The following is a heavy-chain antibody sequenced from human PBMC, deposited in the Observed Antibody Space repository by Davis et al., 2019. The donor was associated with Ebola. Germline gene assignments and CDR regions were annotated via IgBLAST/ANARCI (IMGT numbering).Heavy chain of an antibody. CDR3: AREPQPLGGSCYSLGCYFDF. D-gene: IGHD2-15*01. CDR1: GYAFMTYD. Sequence: ASVKVSCKASGYAFMTYDINWVRQATGQGLEWMGWMNPNSGNTGYAEKFQGRVTMTTDTSTSTAYMELRTLGSEDTAVYYCAREPQPLGGSCYSLGCYFDFWGQGTLVTVSS. CDR2: MNPNSGNT. J-gene: IGHJ4*02. V-gene: IGHV1-8*01.